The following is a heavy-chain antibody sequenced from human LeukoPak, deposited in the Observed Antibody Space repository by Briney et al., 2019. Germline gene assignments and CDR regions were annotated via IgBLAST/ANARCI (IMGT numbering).Heavy chain of an antibody. J-gene: IGHJ4*02. V-gene: IGHV4-39*07. Sequence: SETLSLTCTVSGGSISSSSHYWGWIRQPPGKGLEWIGSIYYSGSTYYNPSLKSRVTISVDTSKNQFSLKLSSVTAADTAVYYCARDKREPYGSGSSWGQGTLVTVSS. CDR3: ARDKREPYGSGSS. CDR1: GGSISSSSHY. CDR2: IYYSGST. D-gene: IGHD3-10*01.